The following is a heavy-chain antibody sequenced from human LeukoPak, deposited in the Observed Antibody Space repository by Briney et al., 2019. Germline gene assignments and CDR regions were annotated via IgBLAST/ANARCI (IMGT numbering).Heavy chain of an antibody. CDR3: ARDRAMATIRVLDY. CDR1: GFTFSSYW. D-gene: IGHD5-24*01. J-gene: IGHJ4*02. CDR2: IRYDGSNK. V-gene: IGHV3-30*02. Sequence: GGSLRLSCAASGFTFSSYWMSWVRQAPGKGLEWVAFIRYDGSNKYYADSVKGRFTISRDNSKNTLYLQMNSLRAEDTAVYYCARDRAMATIRVLDYWGQGTLVTVSS.